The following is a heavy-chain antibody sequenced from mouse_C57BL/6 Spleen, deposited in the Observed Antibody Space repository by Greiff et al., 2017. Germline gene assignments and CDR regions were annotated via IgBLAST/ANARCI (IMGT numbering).Heavy chain of an antibody. J-gene: IGHJ3*01. Sequence: VQLQQSGPELVKPGASVKMSCKASGYTFTDYNMHWVKQSHGKSLEWIGYINPNNGGTSYNQKFKGKATLTVNKSSSTAYMELRSLTSEDSAVYYCARDSNYPNWSFAYWGQGTLVTVSA. D-gene: IGHD2-5*01. CDR1: GYTFTDYN. V-gene: IGHV1-22*01. CDR3: ARDSNYPNWSFAY. CDR2: INPNNGGT.